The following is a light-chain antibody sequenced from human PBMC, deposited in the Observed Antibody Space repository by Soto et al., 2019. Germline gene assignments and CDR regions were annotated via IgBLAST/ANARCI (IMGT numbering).Light chain of an antibody. J-gene: IGKJ2*03. CDR3: LQYGNSPEYS. V-gene: IGKV3-15*01. CDR1: QSVGHN. CDR2: GAS. Sequence: VVTQSPVTLYVSPGEGATLSCRTSQSVGHNLAWYQQKPGQAPRPLIYGASTRITGISDRFSGSGSGTEFALTITGRRSDDFVFYYCLQYGNSPEYSFDQGTRLQIK.